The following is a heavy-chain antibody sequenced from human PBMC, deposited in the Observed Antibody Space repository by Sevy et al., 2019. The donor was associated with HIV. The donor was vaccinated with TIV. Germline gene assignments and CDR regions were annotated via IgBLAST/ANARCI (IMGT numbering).Heavy chain of an antibody. D-gene: IGHD3-22*01. Sequence: GGSPRLSCAASGFTFSSYSMNWVRQAPGKGLEWVSYISSRGDIIYYADSVKGRFTISRDNAKNSLFLQMNSLRDEDTAVYYCATEGRDSSGYYFLYYYWGQGTLVTVSS. CDR3: ATEGRDSSGYYFLYYY. CDR2: ISSRGDII. V-gene: IGHV3-48*02. CDR1: GFTFSSYS. J-gene: IGHJ4*02.